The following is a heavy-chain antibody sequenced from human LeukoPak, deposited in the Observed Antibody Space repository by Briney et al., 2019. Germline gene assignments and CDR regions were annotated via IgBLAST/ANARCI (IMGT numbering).Heavy chain of an antibody. CDR3: ARAGGAHIVVVPAEADY. J-gene: IGHJ4*02. D-gene: IGHD2-2*01. CDR2: IWYDGSNK. V-gene: IGHV3-33*01. Sequence: GGSLRLSCAASGFTFSSYGMHWVRQAPGKGLEWGAVIWYDGSNKYYADSVKGRFTISRDNSKNTLYLQMNSLRAEDTAVYYCARAGGAHIVVVPAEADYWGQGTLVTVSS. CDR1: GFTFSSYG.